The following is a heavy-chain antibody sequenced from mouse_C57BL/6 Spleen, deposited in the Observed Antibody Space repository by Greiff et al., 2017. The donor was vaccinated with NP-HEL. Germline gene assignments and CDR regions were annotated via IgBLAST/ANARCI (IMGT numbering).Heavy chain of an antibody. CDR3: TRTRPGAWFAY. J-gene: IGHJ3*01. V-gene: IGHV1-15*01. D-gene: IGHD4-1*01. Sequence: QVQLKQSGAELVRPGASVTLSCKASGYTFTDYEMHWVKQTPVHGLEWIGAIDPETGGTAYNQKFKGKAILTADKSSSTAYMELRSLTSEDSAVYYCTRTRPGAWFAYWGQGTLVTVSA. CDR2: IDPETGGT. CDR1: GYTFTDYE.